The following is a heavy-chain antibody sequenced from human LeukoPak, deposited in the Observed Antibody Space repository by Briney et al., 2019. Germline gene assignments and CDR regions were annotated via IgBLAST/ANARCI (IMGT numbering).Heavy chain of an antibody. Sequence: SGGSLRLSCAASGFTFSSYSMNWVRQAPGKGLEWVSYISSSSSTIYYADSVKGRFTISRDNAKNSLYLQMNSLRAEDTAVYYCAREYYDSSGYFPNPIDYWGQGTLVTVSS. V-gene: IGHV3-48*01. CDR2: ISSSSSTI. D-gene: IGHD3-22*01. CDR3: AREYYDSSGYFPNPIDY. J-gene: IGHJ4*02. CDR1: GFTFSSYS.